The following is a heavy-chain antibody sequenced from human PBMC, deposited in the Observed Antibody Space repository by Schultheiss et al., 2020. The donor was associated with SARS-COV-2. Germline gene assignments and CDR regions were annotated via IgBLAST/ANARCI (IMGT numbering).Heavy chain of an antibody. J-gene: IGHJ4*02. CDR3: ARLREDSSGWSPFDH. CDR1: GFTFSSYS. CDR2: ISSSSSTI. V-gene: IGHV3-48*01. Sequence: GGSLRLSCSASGFTFSSYSMNWVRQAPGKGLEWVSYISSSSSTIYYADSVKGRFTISRDNLKNTLDLQMNSLRAEDTAVYYCARLREDSSGWSPFDHWGQGTLVTVSS. D-gene: IGHD6-19*01.